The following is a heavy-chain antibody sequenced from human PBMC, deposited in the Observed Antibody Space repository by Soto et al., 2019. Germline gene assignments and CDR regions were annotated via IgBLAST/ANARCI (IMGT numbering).Heavy chain of an antibody. J-gene: IGHJ6*02. Sequence: QVQLVQSGAEVKKPGSSVKVSCKASGGTFSSYAISWVRQAPGQGLEWMGGIIPIFGTANYAQKFQGRVTITAAESTSTAYMELSSLRSEDTAVYYCASPGGYSSSSNYYYGMDVWGQGTTVTVSS. D-gene: IGHD6-6*01. CDR3: ASPGGYSSSSNYYYGMDV. CDR1: GGTFSSYA. CDR2: IIPIFGTA. V-gene: IGHV1-69*12.